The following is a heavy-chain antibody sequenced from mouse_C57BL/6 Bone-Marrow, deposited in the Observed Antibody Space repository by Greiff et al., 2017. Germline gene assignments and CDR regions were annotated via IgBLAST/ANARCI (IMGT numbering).Heavy chain of an antibody. Sequence: EVQLVESGGGLVQPGGSLSLSCAASGFTFTDYYMSWVRQPPGKALEWLGSIRNKANGYTTEYSASVKGRFTISRDNSQSILYLQMNALRAEDSAIYYCARYMGDYDKAWFAYWGQGTLVTVSA. CDR3: ARYMGDYDKAWFAY. CDR1: GFTFTDYY. CDR2: IRNKANGYTT. J-gene: IGHJ3*01. V-gene: IGHV7-3*01. D-gene: IGHD2-4*01.